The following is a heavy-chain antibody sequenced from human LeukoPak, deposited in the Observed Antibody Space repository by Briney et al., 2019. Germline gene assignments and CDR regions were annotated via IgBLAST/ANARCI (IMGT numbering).Heavy chain of an antibody. CDR2: ISGSGGST. CDR1: GFTFSSYA. D-gene: IGHD3-22*01. Sequence: PGGSLRLSCAASGFTFSSYAMSWVRRAPGKGLEWVSAISGSGGSTYYADSVKGRFTISRDNSKNTLYLQMNSLRAEDTAVYYCAKVRPTMIVVVSTSYFDYWGQGTLVTVSS. J-gene: IGHJ4*02. V-gene: IGHV3-23*01. CDR3: AKVRPTMIVVVSTSYFDY.